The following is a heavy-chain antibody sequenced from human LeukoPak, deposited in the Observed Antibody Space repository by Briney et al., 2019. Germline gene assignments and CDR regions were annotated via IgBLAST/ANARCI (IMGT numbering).Heavy chain of an antibody. Sequence: SETLSLTCTVSGGSISSYYWSWIRQPPGKGLEWIGYIYYSGSINYNPSLKSRLTISVDMSKNQFSLKLSSVTAADTAVYYCARLRGNYFPDYWGQGTLVTVSS. V-gene: IGHV4-59*01. J-gene: IGHJ4*02. CDR1: GGSISSYY. D-gene: IGHD4-11*01. CDR2: IYYSGSI. CDR3: ARLRGNYFPDY.